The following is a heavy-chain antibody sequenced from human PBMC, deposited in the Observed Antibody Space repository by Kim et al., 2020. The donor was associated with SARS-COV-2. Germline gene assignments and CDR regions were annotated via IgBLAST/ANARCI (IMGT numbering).Heavy chain of an antibody. J-gene: IGHJ5*02. D-gene: IGHD3-10*01. CDR3: VRLGEYYRGSDCWRWFAP. V-gene: IGHV5-51*01. CDR2: IYPGDSTT. CDR1: GYDFANYW. Sequence: GESLKISCEGSGYDFANYWIAWVRQMSGKGLEWMGTIYPGDSTTRYSPSFQGLVLISADKSISTAYLQWTNLRASDSAMYYCVRLGEYYRGSDCWRWFAPWGQGTQVTVSS.